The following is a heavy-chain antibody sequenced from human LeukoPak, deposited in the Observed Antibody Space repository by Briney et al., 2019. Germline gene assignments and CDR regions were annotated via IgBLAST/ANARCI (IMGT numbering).Heavy chain of an antibody. Sequence: SETLSLTCTVSGGSISSTTYYWGWIRQPPGKGLEWIGSIYYSGITYYTPSLRSRVTISTSKNQLSLNLSSVTAADTAVYYCARHRRWFGQSFKTYHFDFWGQGTLVTVSS. V-gene: IGHV4-39*01. CDR2: IYYSGIT. D-gene: IGHD3-10*01. CDR3: ARHRRWFGQSFKTYHFDF. CDR1: GGSISSTTYY. J-gene: IGHJ4*02.